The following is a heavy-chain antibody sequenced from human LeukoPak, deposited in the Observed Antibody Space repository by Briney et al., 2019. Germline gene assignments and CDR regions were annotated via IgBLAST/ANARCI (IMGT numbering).Heavy chain of an antibody. D-gene: IGHD5-12*01. V-gene: IGHV3-15*01. Sequence: GGSLRLSCAASGFTFTNAWMSWVRQAPGKGLEWVGRVKSRTDGGTTDYAAPVKGRFTISRDDSRNTLYLQVNSLKTEDTAVYYCTTAPRIVANDYWGQGTLVTVSS. CDR3: TTAPRIVANDY. CDR1: GFTFTNAW. J-gene: IGHJ4*02. CDR2: VKSRTDGGTT.